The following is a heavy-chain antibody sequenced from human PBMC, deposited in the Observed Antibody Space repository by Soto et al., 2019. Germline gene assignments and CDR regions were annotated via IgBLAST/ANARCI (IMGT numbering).Heavy chain of an antibody. CDR1: GGSISSYY. Sequence: LSLTCTVSGGSISSYYWSWIRQPPGKGLEWIGYIYYSGSTNYNPSLKSRVTISVDTSKNQFSLKLSSVTAADTAVYYCARDRAAAGHYFDYWGQGTLVTVSS. J-gene: IGHJ4*02. V-gene: IGHV4-59*12. CDR2: IYYSGST. D-gene: IGHD6-13*01. CDR3: ARDRAAAGHYFDY.